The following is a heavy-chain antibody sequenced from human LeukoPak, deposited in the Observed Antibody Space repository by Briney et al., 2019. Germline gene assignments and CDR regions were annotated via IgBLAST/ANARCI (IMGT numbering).Heavy chain of an antibody. D-gene: IGHD6-13*01. J-gene: IGHJ4*02. V-gene: IGHV3-7*01. CDR3: ARDRGPGYSSSWYHY. Sequence: PGGSLRLSCAASGFTFSSYWMSWVRQAPGKGLEWVANIKQDGSEKYYVDSVKGRFTISRDSAKNSLYLQMNSLRAEDTAVYYCARDRGPGYSSSWYHYWGQGTLVTVSS. CDR2: IKQDGSEK. CDR1: GFTFSSYW.